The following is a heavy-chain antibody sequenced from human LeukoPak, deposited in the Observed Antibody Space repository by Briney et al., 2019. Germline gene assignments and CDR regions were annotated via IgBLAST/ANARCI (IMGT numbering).Heavy chain of an antibody. CDR1: GYTFTSYY. D-gene: IGHD2-2*01. V-gene: IGHV1-46*01. J-gene: IGHJ3*02. Sequence: ASVKVSCKASGYTFTSYYMHWVRQAPGQGLEWMGIINPSGGSTSYAQKFQGRVTMTRDTSTSTVYMELSSLRSEDTAVYYCAKGVVVPAYRRGAFDIWGQGTMVTVSS. CDR3: AKGVVVPAYRRGAFDI. CDR2: INPSGGST.